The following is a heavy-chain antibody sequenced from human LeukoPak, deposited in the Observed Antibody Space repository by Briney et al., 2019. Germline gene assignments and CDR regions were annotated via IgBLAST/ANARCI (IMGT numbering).Heavy chain of an antibody. D-gene: IGHD5-24*01. CDR3: AKDRISGDGMWNFDY. J-gene: IGHJ4*02. Sequence: GGSLRLSCAASGFTFTNYWMHWVRQAPGMGLVWVSRLPPDELGIIYADSVKGRFTVSRDNSKNTIYLQMNSLRAEDAAVYYCAKDRISGDGMWNFDYWGRGTLVTVSS. CDR1: GFTFTNYW. V-gene: IGHV3-74*01. CDR2: LPPDELGI.